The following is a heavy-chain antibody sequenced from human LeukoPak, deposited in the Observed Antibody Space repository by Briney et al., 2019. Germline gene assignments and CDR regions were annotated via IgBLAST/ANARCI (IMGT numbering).Heavy chain of an antibody. Sequence: SQTLSLTCALSGDSVPSNSAAWNCIRPSPSRGLEWVGRTYYRSKWFRDYPVSVKSRINVNPDTSKNLVSLQLNSVTPDDTVVYYCARTIGHLDSWGQGTPVTVSS. D-gene: IGHD2-15*01. CDR2: TYYRSKWFR. CDR3: ARTIGHLDS. J-gene: IGHJ4*02. V-gene: IGHV6-1*01. CDR1: GDSVPSNSAA.